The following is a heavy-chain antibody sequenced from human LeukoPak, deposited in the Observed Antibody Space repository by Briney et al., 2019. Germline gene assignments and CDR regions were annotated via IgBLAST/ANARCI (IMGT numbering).Heavy chain of an antibody. Sequence: ASVKVSCKASGYTFTDFDIHWVRQAPGHGLEWLGGMNAKTGATSSGQKFQGRVAMTRDTSISTAYMELSSLRSDDAAVYYCARDRLGYCSSTSCYTRSSSEADPWGQGTLVTISS. CDR1: GYTFTDFD. CDR3: ARDRLGYCSSTSCYTRSSSEADP. V-gene: IGHV1-2*02. CDR2: MNAKTGAT. D-gene: IGHD2-2*02. J-gene: IGHJ5*02.